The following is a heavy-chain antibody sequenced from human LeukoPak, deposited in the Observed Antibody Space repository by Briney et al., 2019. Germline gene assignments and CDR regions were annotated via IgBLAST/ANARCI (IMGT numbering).Heavy chain of an antibody. CDR1: GFTFSSYA. D-gene: IGHD2-2*01. J-gene: IGHJ6*02. Sequence: PAGSLRLSCAASGFTFSSYAMHWVRQAPGKGLKWVAVISYDGSNKYYADSVKGRFTISRDNSKNTLYLQMNSLRAEDTAVYYCARYCSSSCCYYYYGMDAWGQGTTVTVSS. CDR3: ARYCSSSCCYYYYGMDA. V-gene: IGHV3-30*04. CDR2: ISYDGSNK.